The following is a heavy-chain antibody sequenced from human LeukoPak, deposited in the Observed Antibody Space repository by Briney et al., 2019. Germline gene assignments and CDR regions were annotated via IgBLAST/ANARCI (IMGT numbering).Heavy chain of an antibody. CDR1: GYTFTTYY. D-gene: IGHD6-19*01. J-gene: IGHJ4*02. V-gene: IGHV1-46*01. CDR3: ARRDSSGWNYFDY. Sequence: ASVKVSCKASGYTFTTYYIYWVRQAPGQGLEWMGMINPSGGTTSYAQNFQGRVTMTRDTSTSTVYVELSSLRSEDTAVYYCARRDSSGWNYFDYWGQGTLVTVSS. CDR2: INPSGGTT.